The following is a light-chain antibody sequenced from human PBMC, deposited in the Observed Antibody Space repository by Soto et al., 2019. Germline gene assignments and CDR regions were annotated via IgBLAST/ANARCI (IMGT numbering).Light chain of an antibody. V-gene: IGKV3D-15*01. CDR1: QRISSN. Sequence: EFVLTQSPGTLSLSPGERATLSCRASQRISSNLAWYQQKPGQAPRLLIYGASTRVTGVPARFSGSGSETDFTLTISNLQSEDCAVYYCQHYNNWPPYTFGQGTKVDIK. CDR2: GAS. J-gene: IGKJ2*01. CDR3: QHYNNWPPYT.